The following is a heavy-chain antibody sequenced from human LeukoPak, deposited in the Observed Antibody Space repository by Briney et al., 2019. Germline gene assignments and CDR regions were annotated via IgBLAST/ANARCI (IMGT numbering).Heavy chain of an antibody. CDR3: ARSPGRSSGSFDY. Sequence: PSETLSLTCTVSGGSISSGGYYWTWIRQHPGKGLEWLGYIYYRGSTYYNPSLKSRVTISVDTSKNLVSLKMSSVTAADTAVYYCARSPGRSSGSFDYWGQGTLVTVSS. CDR2: IYYRGST. CDR1: GGSISSGGYY. V-gene: IGHV4-31*03. D-gene: IGHD6-6*01. J-gene: IGHJ4*02.